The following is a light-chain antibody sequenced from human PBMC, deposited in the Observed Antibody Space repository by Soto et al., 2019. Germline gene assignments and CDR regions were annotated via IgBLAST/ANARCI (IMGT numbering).Light chain of an antibody. CDR1: SSNIGTNA. J-gene: IGLJ2*01. V-gene: IGLV1-44*01. Sequence: QSVLTQPPSASGTSGQRVTISCSGSSSNIGTNAVNWYQQLPGTATKLLIYSTNQRPSGVPDRFSGSKSGTSASLAISGLQSEDEADYYCAAWDDSLNVVFGGGTQLTVL. CDR3: AAWDDSLNVV. CDR2: STN.